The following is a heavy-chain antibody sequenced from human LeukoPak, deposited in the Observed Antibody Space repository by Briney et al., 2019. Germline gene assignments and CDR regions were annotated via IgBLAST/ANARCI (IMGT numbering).Heavy chain of an antibody. Sequence: PSETLSLTCTVSGGSISSGGYYWSWIRQPPGKGLEWIGYIYHSGSTFYNPSLKSRVTISVDRSKNQFSLKLSSVTAADTAVYYCARALLDTVTTLAYYMDVWGKGTTVTVSS. CDR3: ARALLDTVTTLAYYMDV. D-gene: IGHD4-11*01. V-gene: IGHV4-30-2*01. J-gene: IGHJ6*03. CDR1: GGSISSGGYY. CDR2: IYHSGST.